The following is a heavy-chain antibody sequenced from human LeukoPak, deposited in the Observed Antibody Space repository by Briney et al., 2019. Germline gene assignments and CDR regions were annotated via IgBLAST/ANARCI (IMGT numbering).Heavy chain of an antibody. D-gene: IGHD4-23*01. CDR2: ISDYNSNT. CDR1: GYTFTSYG. V-gene: IGHV1-18*01. Sequence: ASVKVSCKASGYTFTSYGISWVRQAPGKGLEWMGWISDYNSNTNYAQKLQGRVTMTTDTSTSTAYMELRSLRSDDTAVYYCARARWGNWFDPWGQGTLVTGSS. J-gene: IGHJ5*02. CDR3: ARARWGNWFDP.